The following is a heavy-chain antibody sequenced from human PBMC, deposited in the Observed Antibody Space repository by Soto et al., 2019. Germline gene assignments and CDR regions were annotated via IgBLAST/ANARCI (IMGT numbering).Heavy chain of an antibody. CDR1: GGSISSGGYY. CDR3: ARGDHDYGELLDY. D-gene: IGHD4-17*01. V-gene: IGHV4-31*03. CDR2: IYYSGST. Sequence: VQLQESGPGLVKPSQTLSLTCTVSGGSISSGGYYWSWIRQHPGKGLEWIGYIYYSGSTYYNPSLKSRLTISVDTSKNQFSLKLASVTAADTAVYYCARGDHDYGELLDYWGQGTLVTVSS. J-gene: IGHJ4*02.